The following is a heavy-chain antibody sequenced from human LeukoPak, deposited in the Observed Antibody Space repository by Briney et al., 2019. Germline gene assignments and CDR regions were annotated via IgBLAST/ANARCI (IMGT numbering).Heavy chain of an antibody. Sequence: SETPSLTCAVYGGSFSGYYWSWIRQPPGKGLEWIGEINHSGSTNYNPSLKSRVTISVDTSKNQFSLKLSSVTAADTAVYYCARADIENWFDPWGQGTLVTVSS. CDR3: ARADIENWFDP. J-gene: IGHJ5*02. CDR2: INHSGST. CDR1: GGSFSGYY. V-gene: IGHV4-34*01.